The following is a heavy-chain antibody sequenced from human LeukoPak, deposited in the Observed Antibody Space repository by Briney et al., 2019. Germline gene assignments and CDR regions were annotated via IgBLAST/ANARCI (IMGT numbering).Heavy chain of an antibody. D-gene: IGHD4-11*01. Sequence: GASVKVSCKDSGYTFTHNDINWVRQATGQGLEWMGWMSPTSGNTGYAQNFQGRVTFTRNTSISTAYMQLSSLRSEDTAVYYCARGGAYSDSEDFYYYLDVWGKGTTVTVSS. CDR3: ARGGAYSDSEDFYYYLDV. CDR1: GYTFTHND. CDR2: MSPTSGNT. V-gene: IGHV1-8*01. J-gene: IGHJ6*03.